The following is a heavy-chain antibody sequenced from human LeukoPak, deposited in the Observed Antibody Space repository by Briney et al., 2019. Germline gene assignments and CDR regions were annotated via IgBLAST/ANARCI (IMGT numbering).Heavy chain of an antibody. CDR2: TSGSGSDT. J-gene: IGHJ4*02. V-gene: IGHV3-23*01. CDR1: GFSFSNYA. Sequence: PGGSLRLSCVASGFSFSNYAMSWVRQAPGKGLEWVSGTSGSGSDTFYAESVKGRFTISRDNSENTLYLQMNSLRAEDTAVYYCARYRVVVITNKNYYFDYWGQGTLVTVSS. CDR3: ARYRVVVITNKNYYFDY. D-gene: IGHD3-22*01.